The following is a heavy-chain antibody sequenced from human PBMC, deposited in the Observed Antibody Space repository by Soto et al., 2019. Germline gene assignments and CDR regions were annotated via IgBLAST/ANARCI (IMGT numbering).Heavy chain of an antibody. Sequence: ASVKVSCKASGYTFTGYYMHWMRQAPGQGLEWMGWINPNSGGTNYAQKFQGWVTMTSDTSISTAYMELSRLRSDDTAVYYCARDYDSSGSLDYWGQGTLVTVSS. CDR2: INPNSGGT. CDR3: ARDYDSSGSLDY. V-gene: IGHV1-2*04. J-gene: IGHJ4*02. CDR1: GYTFTGYY. D-gene: IGHD3-22*01.